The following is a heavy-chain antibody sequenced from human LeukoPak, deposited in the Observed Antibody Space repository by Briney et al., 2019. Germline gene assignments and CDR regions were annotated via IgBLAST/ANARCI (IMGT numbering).Heavy chain of an antibody. D-gene: IGHD5-18*01. CDR1: GGSIRSSSYY. V-gene: IGHV4-39*02. CDR3: ARDSVGYSYGPFDY. CDR2: IYYSGST. Sequence: PSETLSLTCTVSGGSIRSSSYYWGWICQPPGKGLEWIGSIYYSGSTYYNASLKSRGTISVDTSKNQFSLKLNSVTAADTAVYYCARDSVGYSYGPFDYWGQGTLVTVSS. J-gene: IGHJ4*02.